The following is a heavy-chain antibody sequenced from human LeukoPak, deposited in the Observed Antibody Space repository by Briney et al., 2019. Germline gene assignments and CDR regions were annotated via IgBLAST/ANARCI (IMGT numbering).Heavy chain of an antibody. CDR2: IYYSGST. V-gene: IGHV4-59*12. Sequence: SETLSLTCTVSGGSISSYYWSWIRQPPGKGLEWIGYIYYSGSTNYNPSLKSRVTISVDTSKNQFSLKLSSVTAADTAVYYCARNYYEILEWFDPWGQGILVTVSS. D-gene: IGHD3-9*01. CDR3: ARNYYEILEWFDP. CDR1: GGSISSYY. J-gene: IGHJ5*02.